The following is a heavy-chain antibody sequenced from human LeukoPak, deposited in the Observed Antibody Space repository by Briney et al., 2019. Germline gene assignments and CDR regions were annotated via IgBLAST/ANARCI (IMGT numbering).Heavy chain of an antibody. D-gene: IGHD6-13*01. J-gene: IGHJ4*02. CDR3: AKAHLRQQLKTGFDY. Sequence: SVKVSCKASGGTFSSYAISWVRQAPGQGLEWMGGIIPIFGTANYAQKFQGRVTITADESTSTAYMELSSLRSEDTAVYYCAKAHLRQQLKTGFDYWGQGTLVTVSS. V-gene: IGHV1-69*13. CDR2: IIPIFGTA. CDR1: GGTFSSYA.